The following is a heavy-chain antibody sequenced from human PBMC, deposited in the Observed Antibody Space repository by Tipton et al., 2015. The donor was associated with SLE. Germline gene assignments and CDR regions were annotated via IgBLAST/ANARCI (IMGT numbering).Heavy chain of an antibody. V-gene: IGHV1-18*01. CDR3: ARVGAIREADH. Sequence: QSGPEVKRPGASVTVSCKTSGYTFTIHGIIWVRQAPGQGPEWMGWISGSDGDTNYAEKFRDRVTMSIDTSTTTAYMELTSLRFDDTAVYYCARVGAIREADHWGQGTLVTVSS. CDR1: GYTFTIHG. CDR2: ISGSDGDT. J-gene: IGHJ4*02. D-gene: IGHD3-16*01.